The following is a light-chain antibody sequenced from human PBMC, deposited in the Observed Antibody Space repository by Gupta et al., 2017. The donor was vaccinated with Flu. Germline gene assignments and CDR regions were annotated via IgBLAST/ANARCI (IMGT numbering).Light chain of an antibody. J-gene: IGKJ2*01. CDR1: QSVSSY. V-gene: IGKV3-11*01. CDR2: DAS. CDR3: QQRSNGPPMYT. Sequence: EIVLTQSPATLSLSPGERATLSCRASQSVSSYLAWYQQKPGQAPRLLIYDASNRATGITARCSGSGAGTDFTLTISSREPEDFAVYYCQQRSNGPPMYTFGQGTKLEIK.